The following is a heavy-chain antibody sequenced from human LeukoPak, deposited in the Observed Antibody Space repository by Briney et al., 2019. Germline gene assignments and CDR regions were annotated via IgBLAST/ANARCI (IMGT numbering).Heavy chain of an antibody. CDR1: GFTFTDHA. V-gene: IGHV3-23*01. D-gene: IGHD3-22*01. J-gene: IGHJ4*02. Sequence: GGSLRLSCAASGFTFTDHALTWVRQSPGKGLESVASINAGGDRIHFADSVKGRFTISRDNSKNTLYLQMNSLRAEDTAIYFCAYLDSSGYYYGRLRYWGQGTPVTVSS. CDR2: INAGGDRI. CDR3: AYLDSSGYYYGRLRY.